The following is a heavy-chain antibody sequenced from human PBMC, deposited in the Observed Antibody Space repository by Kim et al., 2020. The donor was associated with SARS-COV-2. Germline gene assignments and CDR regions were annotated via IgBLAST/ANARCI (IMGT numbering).Heavy chain of an antibody. Sequence: SETLSLTCTVSGGSISSGGYYWSWIRQHPGKGLEWIGYIYYSRSTYYNPSLKSRVTISVDTSKNQFSLKLSSVTAADTAVYYCARLRRHYCSSTSCYVGWFDPWGQGTLVTVSS. J-gene: IGHJ5*02. D-gene: IGHD2-2*01. CDR1: GGSISSGGYY. CDR3: ARLRRHYCSSTSCYVGWFDP. CDR2: IYYSRST. V-gene: IGHV4-31*03.